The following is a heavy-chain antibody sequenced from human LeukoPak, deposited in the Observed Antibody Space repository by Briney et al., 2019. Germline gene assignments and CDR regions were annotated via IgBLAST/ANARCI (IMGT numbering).Heavy chain of an antibody. D-gene: IGHD6-19*01. CDR1: GFTFSDYY. J-gene: IGHJ4*02. V-gene: IGHV3-11*04. Sequence: PGGSLRLSCAASGFTFSDYYMSCIRQAPGKGLEWVSYISSSGSNIYYADSVKGRFTMSRDNAKNSLYLQMNSLRAEDTAVYYCARDRAGLRGYFDYWGQGTLVTVSS. CDR2: ISSSGSNI. CDR3: ARDRAGLRGYFDY.